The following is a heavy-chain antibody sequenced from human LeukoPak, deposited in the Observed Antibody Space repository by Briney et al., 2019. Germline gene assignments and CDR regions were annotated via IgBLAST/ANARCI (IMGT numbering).Heavy chain of an antibody. D-gene: IGHD2-21*02. J-gene: IGHJ4*02. CDR3: ARLNCGGDCW. Sequence: GGSLRLSCAASGFTVSSNYMSWVRQAPGKGLEWVAFIRYDGSNQYYADSVKGRFTISRDNSKNTLYLQMNSLRAEDTAVYYCARLNCGGDCWWGQGTLVTVSS. CDR2: IRYDGSNQ. CDR1: GFTVSSNY. V-gene: IGHV3-33*08.